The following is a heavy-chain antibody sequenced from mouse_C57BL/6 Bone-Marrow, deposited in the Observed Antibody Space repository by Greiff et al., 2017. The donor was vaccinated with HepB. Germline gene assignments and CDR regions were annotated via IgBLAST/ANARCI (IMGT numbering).Heavy chain of an antibody. CDR1: GYSFTSYY. D-gene: IGHD2-4*01. CDR3: AKIYYDYDGYFDY. J-gene: IGHJ2*01. Sequence: QVQLQQSGPELVKPGASVKISCKASGYSFTSYYIHWVKQRPGQGLEWIGWIYPGSGNTKYNEKFKGKATLTADTSSSTAYMQLSSLTSEDSAVYYCAKIYYDYDGYFDYWGQGTTFTVSS. CDR2: IYPGSGNT. V-gene: IGHV1-66*01.